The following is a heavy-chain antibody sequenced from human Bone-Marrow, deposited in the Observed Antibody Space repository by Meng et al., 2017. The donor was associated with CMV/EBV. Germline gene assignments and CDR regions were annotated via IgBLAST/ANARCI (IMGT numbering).Heavy chain of an antibody. D-gene: IGHD2-2*02. CDR3: ARYSCSSTSCDIDYYYGMDV. CDR1: GYTFNGYY. Sequence: ASVKVSCQDSGYTFNGYYMHRVRQDPGQGLEWMGWINPNSGGTNDVQKFQGRVTMTRDTSISTAYMELSRLRSDDTAVYYCARYSCSSTSCDIDYYYGMDVWGQGTTVTVSS. CDR2: INPNSGGT. V-gene: IGHV1-2*02. J-gene: IGHJ6*02.